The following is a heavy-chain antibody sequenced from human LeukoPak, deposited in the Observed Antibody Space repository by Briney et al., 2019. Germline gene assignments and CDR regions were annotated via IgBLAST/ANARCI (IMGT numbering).Heavy chain of an antibody. V-gene: IGHV4-4*07. D-gene: IGHD3-22*01. CDR1: GGSISSYY. CDR3: ARDLYYYDSSGSQGAFDI. Sequence: PSETLSLTCTVSGGSISSYYWSWIRQPAGKGLEWIGRIYTSGSTNYNPSLKSRDTMSVDTSKNQFSLKLSSVTAADTAVYYCARDLYYYDSSGSQGAFDIWGQGTMVTVSS. CDR2: IYTSGST. J-gene: IGHJ3*02.